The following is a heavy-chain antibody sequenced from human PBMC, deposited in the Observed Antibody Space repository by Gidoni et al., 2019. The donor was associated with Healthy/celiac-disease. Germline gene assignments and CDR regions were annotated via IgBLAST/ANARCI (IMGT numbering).Heavy chain of an antibody. D-gene: IGHD5-18*01. Sequence: EVQLVESGGGLVKPGGSLRLSCAASGFTFSNAWMSWVRQAPGKGLAWVGRIKSKTDGGTTDYAAPVKGRFTISRDDSKNTLYLQMNSLKTEDTAVYYCTTDDTDTAMGMDVWGQGTTVTVSS. J-gene: IGHJ6*02. V-gene: IGHV3-15*01. CDR2: IKSKTDGGTT. CDR3: TTDDTDTAMGMDV. CDR1: GFTFSNAW.